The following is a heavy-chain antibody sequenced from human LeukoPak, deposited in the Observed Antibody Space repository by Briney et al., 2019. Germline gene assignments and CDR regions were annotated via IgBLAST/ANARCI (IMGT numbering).Heavy chain of an antibody. J-gene: IGHJ4*02. CDR1: GGSVSSGSYY. CDR3: ARDVASSGYYWD. D-gene: IGHD3-22*01. Sequence: SETLSLTCTVSGGSVSSGSYYWSWIRQPPGKGLEWIGYIYYSGGTNYNPSLKSRVTISVDTSKNQFSLKLSSVTAADTAVYYCARDVASSGYYWDWGQGTLVTVSS. CDR2: IYYSGGT. V-gene: IGHV4-61*01.